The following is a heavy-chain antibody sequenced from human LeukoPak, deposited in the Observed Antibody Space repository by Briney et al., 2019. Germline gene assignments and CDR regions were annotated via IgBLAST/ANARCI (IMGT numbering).Heavy chain of an antibody. J-gene: IGHJ4*02. CDR3: ARDPGPYSGSLY. Sequence: ASVKVSCKASGGTFSSYAISWVRQAPGQGLEWMGRIIPIFSTANYAHKFQGRVTITTDESTSTAYMELSSMRSEDTVVYYCARDPGPYSGSLYWGQGTLVTVSS. V-gene: IGHV1-69*05. CDR1: GGTFSSYA. D-gene: IGHD1-26*01. CDR2: IIPIFSTA.